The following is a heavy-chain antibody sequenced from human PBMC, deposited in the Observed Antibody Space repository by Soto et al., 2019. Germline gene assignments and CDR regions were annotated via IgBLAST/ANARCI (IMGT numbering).Heavy chain of an antibody. CDR2: INPNSGGT. CDR1: GYTFTGYY. J-gene: IGHJ6*02. V-gene: IGHV1-2*04. CDR3: ARDSQIYYGMDV. Sequence: ASVKVSCKASGYTFTGYYMHWGRQAPGQGLEWMGWINPNSGGTNYAQKFQGWVTMTRDTSISTAYMELSRLRSDDTAVYYCARDSQIYYGMDVWGQGTTVTVSS.